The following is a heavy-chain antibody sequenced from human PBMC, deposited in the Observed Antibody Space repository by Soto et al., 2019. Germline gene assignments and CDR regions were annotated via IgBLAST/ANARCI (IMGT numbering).Heavy chain of an antibody. J-gene: IGHJ4*02. D-gene: IGHD3-22*01. Sequence: GGSLRLSCAASGFTFDYYAMHWVRQAPGKGLEWVSGISLNSGSIGYADSVKGRFTISRDNAKNSLYLQMNSLRAEDTALYYCAIHYYYDSSGYYPFDYWGQGTLVTVSS. CDR2: ISLNSGSI. CDR3: AIHYYYDSSGYYPFDY. V-gene: IGHV3-9*01. CDR1: GFTFDYYA.